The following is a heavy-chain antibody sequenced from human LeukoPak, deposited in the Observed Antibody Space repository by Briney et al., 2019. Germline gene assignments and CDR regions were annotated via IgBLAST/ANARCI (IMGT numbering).Heavy chain of an antibody. CDR3: ARIKYYDFWSGSENAIDY. J-gene: IGHJ4*02. CDR1: GFTVSSNY. CDR2: IYSGGST. D-gene: IGHD3-3*01. Sequence: GGSLRLSCAASGFTVSSNYMSWVRQAPGKGLEWVSIIYSGGSTFYADSVKGRFTISRDKAKNSLYLQMNSLRAEDTAVYYCARIKYYDFWSGSENAIDYWGQGTLVTVSS. V-gene: IGHV3-53*01.